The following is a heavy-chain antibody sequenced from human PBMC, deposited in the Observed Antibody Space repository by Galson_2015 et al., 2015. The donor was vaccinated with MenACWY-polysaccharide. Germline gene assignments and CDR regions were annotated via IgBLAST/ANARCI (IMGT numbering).Heavy chain of an antibody. V-gene: IGHV3-33*05. CDR1: GIRFSGSG. D-gene: IGHD2-15*01. CDR3: AREGSRIVFHAFDV. Sequence: SLRLSCAASGIRFSGSGMHWVRQAPGKGLEWVAVIQYDGSKIVYADSVKGRFTVSRDNSKNTLYLEMNSLRAEDTAVYYCAREGSRIVFHAFDVWGQ. J-gene: IGHJ3*01. CDR2: IQYDGSKI.